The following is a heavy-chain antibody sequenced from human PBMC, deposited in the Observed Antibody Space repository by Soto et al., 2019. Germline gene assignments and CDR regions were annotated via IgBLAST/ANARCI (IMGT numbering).Heavy chain of an antibody. D-gene: IGHD4-17*01. V-gene: IGHV3-7*01. CDR1: GFTLSSYW. CDR3: MTSVTTHDY. Sequence: EVQLVESGGGLVQPGGSLRLSCAASGFTLSSYWMNWVRLAPGKGLEWVANIKQDGSQKNYVDSVKGRFPSSRDNAKKSLYLQMSSLRAEVTAVYYCMTSVTTHDYWGQGTLVTVSS. J-gene: IGHJ4*02. CDR2: IKQDGSQK.